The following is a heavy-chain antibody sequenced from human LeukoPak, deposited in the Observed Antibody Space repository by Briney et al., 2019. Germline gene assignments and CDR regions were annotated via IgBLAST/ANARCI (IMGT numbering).Heavy chain of an antibody. Sequence: GGSLRLSCSASRFTINSNYMSWVRQAPGKGLEWVSVIYSGGSTYYAASVKGRFTISRDKSKNTLYLQMNSLRAEDTAVYYCARGMTTELPFDPWGQGTLVTVSS. D-gene: IGHD4-11*01. CDR2: IYSGGST. CDR1: RFTINSNY. CDR3: ARGMTTELPFDP. V-gene: IGHV3-66*01. J-gene: IGHJ5*02.